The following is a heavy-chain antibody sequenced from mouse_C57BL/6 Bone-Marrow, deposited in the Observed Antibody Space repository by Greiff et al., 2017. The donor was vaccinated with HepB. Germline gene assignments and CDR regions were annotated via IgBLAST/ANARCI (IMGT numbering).Heavy chain of an antibody. D-gene: IGHD1-1*01. CDR2: INPNNGGT. J-gene: IGHJ4*01. CDR3: ASGYYYGSRLFYAMDY. Sequence: VQLQQSGPELVKPGASVKISCKASGYTFTDYYMNWVKQSHGKSLEWIGDINPNNGGTSYNQKLKGKATLTVDKSSSTAYMELRSLTSEDSAVYYCASGYYYGSRLFYAMDYWGQGTSVTVSS. V-gene: IGHV1-26*01. CDR1: GYTFTDYY.